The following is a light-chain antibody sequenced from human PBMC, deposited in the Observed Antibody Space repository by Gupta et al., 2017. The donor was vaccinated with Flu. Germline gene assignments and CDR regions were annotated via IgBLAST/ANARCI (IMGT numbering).Light chain of an antibody. CDR2: GAS. Sequence: EIVLTQSPGTLSLSPGERATLSCRASQSVSSSYLAWYQQKPGQAPRLLIYGASSRATGITDRFSGSGYGTDFTLTISRLEPEDFAVYYCQQYGSEHPEKTFGQGTQLEIK. J-gene: IGKJ5*01. CDR1: QSVSSSY. CDR3: QQYGSEHPEKT. V-gene: IGKV3-20*01.